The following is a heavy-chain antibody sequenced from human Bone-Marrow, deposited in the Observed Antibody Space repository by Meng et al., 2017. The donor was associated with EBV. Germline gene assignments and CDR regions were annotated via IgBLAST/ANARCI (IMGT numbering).Heavy chain of an antibody. Sequence: EVQLVESGGGLVKPGGSVRLSCAASGFTFSSYSMTWVRQAPGKGLEWVSSISSSSSYIYYADSVKGRFTISRDNAKNSLYLQMNSLRAEDTAVYYCARSHSGWYDWGQGTPVTVAS. J-gene: IGHJ4*02. CDR1: GFTFSSYS. CDR2: ISSSSSYI. V-gene: IGHV3-21*01. CDR3: ARSHSGWYD. D-gene: IGHD6-19*01.